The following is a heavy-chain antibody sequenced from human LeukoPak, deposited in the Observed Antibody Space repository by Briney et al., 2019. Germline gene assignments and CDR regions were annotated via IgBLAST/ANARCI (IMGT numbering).Heavy chain of an antibody. CDR2: IYYNGNT. CDR3: ARQTGRFDP. J-gene: IGHJ5*02. V-gene: IGHV4-59*11. CDR1: GGSLNSHY. Sequence: TPSETLSLTCTVSGGSLNSHYWAWLRQPPGKGLEWIGYIYYNGNTNYNPSLKSRVTISVDTSKNQFSLRLISVTAADTAVYYCARQTGRFDPWGQGTLVTVSS.